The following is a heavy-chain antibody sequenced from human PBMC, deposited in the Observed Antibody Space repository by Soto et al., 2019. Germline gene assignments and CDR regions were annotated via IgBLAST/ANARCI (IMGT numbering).Heavy chain of an antibody. Sequence: KGLEWVGRIKSKTDGGTTDYAAPVKGRFTISRDDSKNTLYLQMNSLKTEDTAVYYCTTDRSWFFFFQAEDGIRDVRSVSAFLLNRSSDL. V-gene: IGHV3-15*07. CDR2: IKSKTDGGTT. D-gene: IGHD3-10*02. J-gene: IGHJ2*01. CDR3: TTDRSWFFFFQAEDGIRDVRSVSAFLLNRSSDL.